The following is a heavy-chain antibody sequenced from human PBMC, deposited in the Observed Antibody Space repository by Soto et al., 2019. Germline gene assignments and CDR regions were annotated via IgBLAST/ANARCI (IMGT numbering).Heavy chain of an antibody. D-gene: IGHD3-16*01. Sequence: QLQLQGSGPGLVKPSETLSLTCTVSGGSIASSNYYWGWIRQPPGEGLERIGSMFYGANTYYNPSLTNRVTISVDTSKNQLSLRLTSVTAADTAVYYCARHGAWAPRDDWGQGTMVTVSS. CDR1: GGSIASSNYY. V-gene: IGHV4-39*01. CDR2: MFYGANT. CDR3: ARHGAWAPRDD. J-gene: IGHJ4*02.